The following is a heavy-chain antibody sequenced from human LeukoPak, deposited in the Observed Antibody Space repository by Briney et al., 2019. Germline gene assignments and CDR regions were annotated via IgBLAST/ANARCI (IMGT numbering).Heavy chain of an antibody. Sequence: ASVRVSCKVSGYTLTALSVTWGREAPGEGVGWWGGFDAEDVVTISAQKCHGRVTMTEDTSPDTAYMELSSLRSEDTAVCYCTTEAKFSYGYWGQGTLVTVSS. CDR1: GYTLTALS. J-gene: IGHJ4*02. CDR3: TTEAKFSYGY. CDR2: FDAEDVVT. V-gene: IGHV1-24*01. D-gene: IGHD4-17*01.